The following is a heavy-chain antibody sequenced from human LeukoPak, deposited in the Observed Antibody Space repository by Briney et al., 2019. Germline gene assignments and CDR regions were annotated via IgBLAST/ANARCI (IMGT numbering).Heavy chain of an antibody. J-gene: IGHJ2*01. CDR3: ATDSRRGRLRSNQYWYFDL. CDR2: FDPEDGET. V-gene: IGHV1-24*01. CDR1: GYTLTELS. Sequence: ASVKVSCKVSGYTLTELSMHWVRQAPGKGLEWMGGFDPEDGETIYAQKFQGRVTMTEDTSTDTAYMELSSLRSEDTAVYYCATDSRRGRLRSNQYWYFDLWGRGTLVTVSS. D-gene: IGHD4-17*01.